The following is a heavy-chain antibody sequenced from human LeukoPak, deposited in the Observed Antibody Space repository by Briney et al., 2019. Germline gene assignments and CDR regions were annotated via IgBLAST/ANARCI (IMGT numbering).Heavy chain of an antibody. CDR1: GGSISSSNW. CDR2: IYYRGST. V-gene: IGHV4-4*02. Sequence: SETLSLTCAVSGGSISSSNWWSWVRQPPGKGLEWIGSIYYRGSTYYNPSLKSRVTISIDRSKNQFSLKLSSVTAADTAVYYCARHIAGHSVFVRHYYFDYWGQGTLVTVSS. CDR3: ARHIAGHSVFVRHYYFDY. J-gene: IGHJ4*02. D-gene: IGHD2-21*01.